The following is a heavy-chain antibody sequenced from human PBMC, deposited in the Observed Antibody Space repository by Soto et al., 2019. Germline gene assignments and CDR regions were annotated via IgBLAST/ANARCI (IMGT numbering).Heavy chain of an antibody. Sequence: RRLSCAASGFTFSSSGMQWVRQAPCKVLEWVAVISYDGSNKYYADSVKGRFTISRDNSKNTLYLQMNSLRAEDTAVYYCAKNGNDDYRAHSGLDYSGQGTLVTVSS. CDR1: GFTFSSSG. CDR2: ISYDGSNK. D-gene: IGHD4-17*01. V-gene: IGHV3-30*18. J-gene: IGHJ4*02. CDR3: AKNGNDDYRAHSGLDY.